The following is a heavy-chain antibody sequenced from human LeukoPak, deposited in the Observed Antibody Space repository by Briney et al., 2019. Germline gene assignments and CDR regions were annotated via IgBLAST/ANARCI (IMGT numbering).Heavy chain of an antibody. CDR2: IYYSGST. Sequence: PSETLSLTCTVSGGSISSYYWSWIRQPPGKGLEWIGYIYYSGSTNYNPSLKSRVTISVDTSKNQFSLKLSSVTAADTAVYYCASGELVVPAAVGYYYYYYGMDVWGQGTTVTVSS. J-gene: IGHJ6*02. CDR3: ASGELVVPAAVGYYYYYYGMDV. CDR1: GGSISSYY. D-gene: IGHD2-2*01. V-gene: IGHV4-59*01.